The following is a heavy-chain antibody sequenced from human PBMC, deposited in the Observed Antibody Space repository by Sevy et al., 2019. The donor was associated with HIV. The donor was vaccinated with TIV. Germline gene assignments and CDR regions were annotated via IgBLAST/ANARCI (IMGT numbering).Heavy chain of an antibody. CDR1: GFSLESYW. V-gene: IGHV3-7*04. J-gene: IGHJ4*02. CDR2: IKEDDTVK. Sequence: GSLRLSCVASGFSLESYWMNWVRQAPGKPLEWVANIKEDDTVKYYVESVKGRFTISRDNGRNLVYLLMNNLKVEGTALYYCVRAIQSEGSFWGQGTRVTVSS. CDR3: VRAIQSEGSF. D-gene: IGHD2-21*01.